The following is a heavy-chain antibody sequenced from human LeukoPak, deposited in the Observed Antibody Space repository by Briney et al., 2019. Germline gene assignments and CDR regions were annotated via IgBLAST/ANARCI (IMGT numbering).Heavy chain of an antibody. V-gene: IGHV1-2*02. CDR2: INPNSGGT. J-gene: IGHJ4*02. CDR1: GYTFTGYY. CDR3: ARLRWLQLRYFDY. D-gene: IGHD5-24*01. Sequence: ASVKVSCKASGYTFTGYYMHWVRQAPGQGLEWMGWINPNSGGTNYAQKFQGRVTMTRDTSISTAYMELSRLRSDDTAVYYCARLRWLQLRYFDYWGQGTLVTVSS.